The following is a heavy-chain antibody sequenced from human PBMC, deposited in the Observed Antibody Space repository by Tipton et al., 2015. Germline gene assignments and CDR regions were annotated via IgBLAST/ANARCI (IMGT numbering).Heavy chain of an antibody. CDR1: GDPSSIRSYY. CDR3: ARGSFDI. CDR2: VYYSGSP. J-gene: IGHJ3*02. V-gene: IGHV4-39*01. Sequence: TLSLTCSVSGDPSSIRSYYWGWIRQPPGRGLEWIGSVYYSGSPYYNPSLESRVTISLDTSKNQFSLKLSSVTAADTAVYYCARGSFDIWGQGTLVTVSS.